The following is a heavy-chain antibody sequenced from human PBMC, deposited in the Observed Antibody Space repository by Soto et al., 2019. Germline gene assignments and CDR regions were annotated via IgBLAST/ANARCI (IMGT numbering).Heavy chain of an antibody. D-gene: IGHD2-8*01. J-gene: IGHJ4*02. V-gene: IGHV4-34*01. CDR2: INHSGST. Sequence: QVQLQQWGAGLLKPSETLSLTCAVYGGSFSGYYWSWIRQPPGKGLEWIGEINHSGSTNYNPSLKSRVTISVDTSQNQFSLKLSSVTAADTAVYYWARGSPNCTNGVCYVTNWGQGTLVTVSS. CDR3: ARGSPNCTNGVCYVTN. CDR1: GGSFSGYY.